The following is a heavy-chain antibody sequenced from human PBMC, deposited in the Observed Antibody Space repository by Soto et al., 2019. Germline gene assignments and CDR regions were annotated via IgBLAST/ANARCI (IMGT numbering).Heavy chain of an antibody. J-gene: IGHJ5*02. CDR2: INGDGSDI. CDR1: GFGFSNYW. CDR3: ARDQTTGDWFDA. D-gene: IGHD4-17*01. V-gene: IGHV3-74*03. Sequence: GGSLRLSCGASGFGFSNYWMHWVRQVPGRGLVWVSRINGDGSDIKYADSVKGRFTISRDNAKNTLYLQMNSLRAEDTAVYYCARDQTTGDWFDAWGQGTLVTVSS.